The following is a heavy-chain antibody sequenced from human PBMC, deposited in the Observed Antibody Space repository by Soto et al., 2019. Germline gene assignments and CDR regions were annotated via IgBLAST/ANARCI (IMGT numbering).Heavy chain of an antibody. CDR2: VYHSGTA. CDR1: GDSIGTIKW. J-gene: IGHJ4*02. V-gene: IGHV4-4*02. D-gene: IGHD2-21*02. CDR3: ARASGDSLVLGGYPFDC. Sequence: QVQLQESGPGLMKPSGTLSLTCAVSGDSIGTIKWWTWVRQPPGEPLEWIGEVYHSGTANYNPSLQSRVPLAVDKSTDQYSQNLRCVTAADAAVYYWARASGDSLVLGGYPFDCWGQGILVTVSS.